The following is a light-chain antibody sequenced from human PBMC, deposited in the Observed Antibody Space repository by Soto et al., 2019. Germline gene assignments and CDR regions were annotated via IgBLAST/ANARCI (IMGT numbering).Light chain of an antibody. CDR1: QSVSSN. Sequence: EIVMTQSPATLSVSPGERATLSCRASQSVSSNLAWYQQKPGQAPRLLIYGASTRATGIPARFSGSRSGTEFTLTISSLQAEVFAVYYCQQYNNWPPWTCGQGTNLEIK. CDR3: QQYNNWPPWT. CDR2: GAS. V-gene: IGKV3-15*01. J-gene: IGKJ2*02.